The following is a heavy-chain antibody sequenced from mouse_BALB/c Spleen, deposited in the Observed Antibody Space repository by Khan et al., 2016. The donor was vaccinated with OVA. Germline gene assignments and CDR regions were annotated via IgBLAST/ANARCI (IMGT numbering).Heavy chain of an antibody. J-gene: IGHJ3*01. D-gene: IGHD2-14*01. V-gene: IGHV3-8*02. CDR3: ARSTDRKDFAY. CDR2: MISSGYT. CDR1: GDSISSGY. Sequence: EVQLQESGPSLVQPSQTLSLTCSVTGDSISSGYWSWIRKFPGNKLEYMGYMISSGYTYYNPSLKSRISITRHTSKNQYYLQLNSVTTEDTATYXRARSTDRKDFAYWGQGTMVTVSA.